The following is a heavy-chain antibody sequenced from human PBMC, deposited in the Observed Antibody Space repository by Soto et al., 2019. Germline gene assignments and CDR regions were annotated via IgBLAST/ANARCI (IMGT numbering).Heavy chain of an antibody. Sequence: LRLSCAASGFTFSLYSMIWVRQAPGKGLEWVSSISSSSSYIYYADSMKGRFTLSRDNAQNSLYLQMNSLRVDDTAVYYCVRARATDSRPDYWGQGTLVTVSS. J-gene: IGHJ4*02. CDR2: ISSSSSYI. CDR1: GFTFSLYS. D-gene: IGHD3-22*01. CDR3: VRARATDSRPDY. V-gene: IGHV3-21*01.